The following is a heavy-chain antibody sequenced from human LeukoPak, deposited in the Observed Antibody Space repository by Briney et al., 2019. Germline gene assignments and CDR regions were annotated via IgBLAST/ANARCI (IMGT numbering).Heavy chain of an antibody. D-gene: IGHD6-19*01. CDR3: ASPKQWRNVFDI. CDR1: GYTFTSYY. J-gene: IGHJ3*02. Sequence: ASVKVSCKASGYTFTSYYMHWVRQAPGQGLEWMGWINPNSGDTHYAQKFQSRVTMTRDTSISTAYMELTRLRSDDTAVYYCASPKQWRNVFDIWGQGTMVTVSS. CDR2: INPNSGDT. V-gene: IGHV1-2*02.